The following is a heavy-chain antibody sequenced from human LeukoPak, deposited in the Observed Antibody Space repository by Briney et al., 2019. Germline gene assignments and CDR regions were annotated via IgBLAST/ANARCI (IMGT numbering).Heavy chain of an antibody. Sequence: PGGSLRLSCAASGFTFNTYWMHWVRQAPGKGLVWVSRIRSDGSSTSYADSVRGRFTISRDNAKNTLYLQMNSLRAEDTAVYYCSRESGAFCPFGYWGQGTLVIVSS. J-gene: IGHJ4*02. CDR1: GFTFNTYW. V-gene: IGHV3-74*01. D-gene: IGHD1-26*01. CDR3: SRESGAFCPFGY. CDR2: IRSDGSST.